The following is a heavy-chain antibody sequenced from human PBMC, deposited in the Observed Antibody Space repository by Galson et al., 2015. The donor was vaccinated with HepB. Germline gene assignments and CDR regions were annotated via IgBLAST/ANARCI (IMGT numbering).Heavy chain of an antibody. V-gene: IGHV1-69*13. CDR1: GGTFSSYA. D-gene: IGHD3-10*01. Sequence: SVKVSCKASGGTFSSYAISWVRQAPGQGLEWMGGIIPIFGTANYAQKFQGRVTITADESTSTAYMELSSLRSEDTAVYYCARGAWYYGSGSYQPHYYYYYMDVWGKGT. CDR2: IIPIFGTA. CDR3: ARGAWYYGSGSYQPHYYYYYMDV. J-gene: IGHJ6*03.